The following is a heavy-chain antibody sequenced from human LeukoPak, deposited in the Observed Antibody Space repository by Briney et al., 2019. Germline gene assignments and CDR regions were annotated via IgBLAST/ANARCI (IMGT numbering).Heavy chain of an antibody. D-gene: IGHD2-15*01. J-gene: IGHJ3*02. V-gene: IGHV4-59*07. Sequence: SDTLSLTCTVSGDSISGYYWSWIRQPPGKGLEWIGYIYYSGSTNYTPSLKSRATISVDTSKGQFSLKLSSVTAADTAVYYCARMHCSGGSCYSAFDIWGQGTMVTVSS. CDR3: ARMHCSGGSCYSAFDI. CDR1: GDSISGYY. CDR2: IYYSGST.